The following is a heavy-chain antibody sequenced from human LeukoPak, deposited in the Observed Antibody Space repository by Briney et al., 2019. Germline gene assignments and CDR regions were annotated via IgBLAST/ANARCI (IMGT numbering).Heavy chain of an antibody. CDR2: IYYSGST. CDR1: GGSISSSSYY. J-gene: IGHJ4*02. D-gene: IGHD2-2*01. V-gene: IGHV4-39*07. Sequence: SETLSLTCTVSGGSISSSSYYWGWIRQPPGKGLEWIGSIYYSGSTYYNPSLKSRVTISVDTSKNQFSLKLSSVTAADTAVYFCARGSSTGFDSWGQGTLVTVSS. CDR3: ARGSSTGFDS.